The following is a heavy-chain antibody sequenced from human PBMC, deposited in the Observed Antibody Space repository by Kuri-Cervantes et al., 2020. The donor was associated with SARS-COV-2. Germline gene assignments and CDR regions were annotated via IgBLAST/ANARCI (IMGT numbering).Heavy chain of an antibody. Sequence: ASVKVSCKASGYTFTSYDINWVRQATGQGLEWMGWMNPNSGNTGYAQKFQGRVTMTRNTSISTAYMELSSLRSEDTAVYYCARVVRSGYYYDYWGQGTLVTVSS. V-gene: IGHV1-8*01. CDR1: GYTFTSYD. CDR3: ARVVRSGYYYDY. D-gene: IGHD3-22*01. J-gene: IGHJ4*02. CDR2: MNPNSGNT.